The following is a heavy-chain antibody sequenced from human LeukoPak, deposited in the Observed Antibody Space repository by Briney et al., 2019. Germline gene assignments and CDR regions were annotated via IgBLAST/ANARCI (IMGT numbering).Heavy chain of an antibody. Sequence: VKPSDTLSLTCTVSGYSVSSDLYWVWIRQPPGKGLEWIGSIHHSGSTYYNPSLKSRVTMSLDTSKNQFSLKLNSVTAADTAVYYCARRGGVFNFDYWGQGTLVTVSS. D-gene: IGHD5/OR15-5a*01. CDR2: IHHSGST. CDR3: ARRGGVFNFDY. CDR1: GYSVSSDLY. V-gene: IGHV4-38-2*02. J-gene: IGHJ4*02.